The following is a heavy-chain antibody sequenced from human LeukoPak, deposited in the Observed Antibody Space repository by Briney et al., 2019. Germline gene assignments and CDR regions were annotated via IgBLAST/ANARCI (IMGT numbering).Heavy chain of an antibody. J-gene: IGHJ4*02. CDR3: ARELAYSSSSGGRGFDY. Sequence: YPGGSLRLSCAASGFTFSSYWMSWVRQAPGKGLEWVANIKQDGSEKYYVDSVKGRFTISRDNAKNSLYLQMNSLRAEDTAVYYCARELAYSSSSGGRGFDYRGQGTLVTVSS. CDR2: IKQDGSEK. CDR1: GFTFSSYW. D-gene: IGHD6-6*01. V-gene: IGHV3-7*01.